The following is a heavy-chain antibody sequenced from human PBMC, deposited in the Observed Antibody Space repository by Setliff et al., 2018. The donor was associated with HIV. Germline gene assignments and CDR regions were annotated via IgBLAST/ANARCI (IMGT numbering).Heavy chain of an antibody. Sequence: SETLSLTCSVSGVSINSGDYFWSWIRQHPGKGLEWIGYISYRGTTYYNPSFKSRVTMSMDTSKNQVSLKLTSVTAADTAVHFCARLQKLDDIYYLDDWGQGTLSPSPQ. D-gene: IGHD4-4*01. V-gene: IGHV4-31*03. J-gene: IGHJ4*02. CDR3: ARLQKLDDIYYLDD. CDR1: GVSINSGDYF. CDR2: ISYRGTT.